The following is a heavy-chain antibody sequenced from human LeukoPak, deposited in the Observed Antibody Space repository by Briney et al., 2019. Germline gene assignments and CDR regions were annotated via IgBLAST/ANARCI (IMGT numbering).Heavy chain of an antibody. J-gene: IGHJ3*02. D-gene: IGHD6-6*01. CDR3: ARESSSSHAFDI. CDR2: IIPIFGTA. Sequence: GASVKVSCKASGYTLTSYGISWVRQAPGQGLEWMGGIIPIFGTANYAQKFQGRVTITTDESTSTAYMELSSLRSEDTAVYYCARESSSSHAFDIWGQGTMVTVSS. V-gene: IGHV1-69*05. CDR1: GYTLTSYG.